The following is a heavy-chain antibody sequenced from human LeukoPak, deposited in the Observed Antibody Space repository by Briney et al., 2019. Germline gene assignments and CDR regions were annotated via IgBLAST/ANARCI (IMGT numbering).Heavy chain of an antibody. Sequence: PGGSLRLSCAASGFTFSTYNMNWVRQAPGKGLEWVSYINSISSTIYYADSVKGRFSISRDNSKNTLYLQMNSLRAEDTAVYYCAKDRYGGNSVIFSEYFQHWGQGTLVTVSS. CDR3: AKDRYGGNSVIFSEYFQH. V-gene: IGHV3-48*01. D-gene: IGHD4-23*01. J-gene: IGHJ1*01. CDR1: GFTFSTYN. CDR2: INSISSTI.